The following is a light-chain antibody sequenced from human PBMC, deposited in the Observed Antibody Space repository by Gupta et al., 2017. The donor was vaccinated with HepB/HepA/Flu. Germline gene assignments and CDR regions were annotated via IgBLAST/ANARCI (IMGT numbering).Light chain of an antibody. CDR3: QQGYRTPLT. Sequence: DIQMTQSPSSLSASVGDRVTITCRTSQKISTYLNWYQQKPEKAPKLLIYAASSLQSGVPSRFSGSGSETEFTLTISSLQPEDFATYYCQQGYRTPLTFGGGTKVEIK. CDR1: QKISTY. J-gene: IGKJ4*01. V-gene: IGKV1-39*01. CDR2: AAS.